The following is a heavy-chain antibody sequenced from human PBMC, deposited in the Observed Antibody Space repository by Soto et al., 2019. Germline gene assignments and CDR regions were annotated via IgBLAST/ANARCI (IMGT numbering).Heavy chain of an antibody. D-gene: IGHD3-10*01. J-gene: IGHJ6*02. CDR2: IYYSGST. CDR1: GGSISSYY. CDR3: ARGNYGSEYYYYYGMDV. Sequence: TSEPRALQCTVSGGSISSYYWSWIRQPPGKGLEWIGYIYYSGSTNYNPSLKSRVTISLDTSKNQFSLKLSSVTAADTAVYYCARGNYGSEYYYYYGMDVWGQGTTVTVSS. V-gene: IGHV4-59*01.